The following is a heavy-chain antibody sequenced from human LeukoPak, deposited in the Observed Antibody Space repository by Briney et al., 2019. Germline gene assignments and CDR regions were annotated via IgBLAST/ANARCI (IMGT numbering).Heavy chain of an antibody. V-gene: IGHV3-21*01. J-gene: IGHJ4*02. D-gene: IGHD3-10*01. CDR1: GFTFSSYS. CDR3: ASSITMVRGVIPYFDY. Sequence: GGSLRLSCAASGFTFSSYSMNWVRQAPGKGLEWVSSVSGSSSYIYYADSVKGRFTISRDNARNSLYLQMNSLRAEDTAVYYCASSITMVRGVIPYFDYWGQGTLVTVSS. CDR2: VSGSSSYI.